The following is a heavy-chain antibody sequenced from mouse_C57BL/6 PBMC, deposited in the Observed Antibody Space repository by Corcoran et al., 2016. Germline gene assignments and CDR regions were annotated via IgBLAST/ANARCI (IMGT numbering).Heavy chain of an antibody. CDR2: IYPGDGDT. CDR1: GYAFSSYW. V-gene: IGHV1-80*01. D-gene: IGHD1-1*01. Sequence: QVQLQQSGAELVKPGASVKICCKASGYAFSSYWMNWVKQRPGKGLEWIGQIYPGDGDTNYNGKFKGKATLTADKSSSTAYMQLSSLTSEDSAVYFCARSGSSYPYFDYWGQGTTLTVSS. J-gene: IGHJ2*01. CDR3: ARSGSSYPYFDY.